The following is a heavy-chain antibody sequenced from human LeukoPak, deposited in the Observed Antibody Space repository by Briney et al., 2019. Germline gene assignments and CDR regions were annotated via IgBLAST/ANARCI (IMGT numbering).Heavy chain of an antibody. CDR3: AKPYKKQWLDGHLDY. V-gene: IGHV3-23*01. J-gene: IGHJ4*02. CDR2: ISGSGGST. Sequence: PGGSLRLSSAASGFTFSSYAMSWVHQAPGKGLEWVSAISGSGGSTYYADSAKGRFTISRDNSKNTLYLQMNSLRAEDTAVYYCAKPYKKQWLDGHLDYWGQGTLVTVSS. CDR1: GFTFSSYA. D-gene: IGHD6-19*01.